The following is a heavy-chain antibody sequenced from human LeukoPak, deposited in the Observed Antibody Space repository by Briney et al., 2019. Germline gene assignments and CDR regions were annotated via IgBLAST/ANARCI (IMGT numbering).Heavy chain of an antibody. V-gene: IGHV4-34*01. CDR2: INHSGST. CDR1: GGSFSGYY. J-gene: IGHJ5*02. CDR3: ARGVRSGYYYGWFDP. D-gene: IGHD3-22*01. Sequence: SETLSLTCAVYGGSFSGYYWSWIRQPPGKGLEWIGEINHSGSTNYNPSLKSRVTTSVDTSKNQFSLKLSSVTAADTAVYYCARGVRSGYYYGWFDPWGQGTLVTVSS.